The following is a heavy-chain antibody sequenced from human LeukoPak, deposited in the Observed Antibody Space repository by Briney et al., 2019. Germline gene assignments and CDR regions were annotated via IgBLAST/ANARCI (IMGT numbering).Heavy chain of an antibody. CDR1: GFTFSTYW. CDR2: IQQDGSEK. J-gene: IGHJ4*02. V-gene: IGHV3-7*01. CDR3: ARGHYQIEL. Sequence: GGSLRLSCAASGFTFSTYWMSWVRQAPGKGLEWVATIQQDGSEKYYVDSVKGRFTISRDNAKDSLYLQINSLRTEDTAVYYCARGHYQIELWGQGTLVTVSS. D-gene: IGHD3-10*01.